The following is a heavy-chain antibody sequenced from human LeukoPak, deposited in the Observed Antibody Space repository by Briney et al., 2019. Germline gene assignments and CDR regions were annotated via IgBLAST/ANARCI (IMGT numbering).Heavy chain of an antibody. V-gene: IGHV3-21*01. J-gene: IGHJ4*02. CDR3: ARTIHIVVVTAPGFDY. CDR2: ISSSSSYI. Sequence: PGGSLRLSCAASGFTFSSYSMNWVRQAPGKGLEWVSSISSSSSYIYYADSVKGRFTISRDNAKNSLYLQMNSLRAEDTAVYYCARTIHIVVVTAPGFDYWGQGTLVTVSS. CDR1: GFTFSSYS. D-gene: IGHD2-21*02.